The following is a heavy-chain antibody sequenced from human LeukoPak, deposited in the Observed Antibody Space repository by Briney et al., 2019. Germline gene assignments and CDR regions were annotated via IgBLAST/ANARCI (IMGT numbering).Heavy chain of an antibody. CDR1: GFTFSSYA. Sequence: GGSLRLSCAASGFTFSSYAMSWVRQAPGKGLEWVSVIFSGGTTHYADSVKGRFTISRDNSKNTLYLQMNSLRAEDTAVYYCARHVVGATLDPWGQGTLVTVSS. J-gene: IGHJ5*02. CDR3: ARHVVGATLDP. CDR2: IFSGGTT. V-gene: IGHV3-53*01. D-gene: IGHD1-26*01.